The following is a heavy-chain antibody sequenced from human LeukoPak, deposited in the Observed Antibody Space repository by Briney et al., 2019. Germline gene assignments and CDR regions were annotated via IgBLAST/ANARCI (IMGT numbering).Heavy chain of an antibody. CDR2: ISYDGSNK. Sequence: GGSLRLSCAASGFTFSSYAMHWVRQAPGKGLEWVAVISYDGSNKYYADSVKGRFTISRDNSKNTLYLQMNSLRAEDTAVYYCARDPVDGDYDYWGQGTLVTVSS. J-gene: IGHJ4*02. D-gene: IGHD4-17*01. CDR1: GFTFSSYA. V-gene: IGHV3-30-3*01. CDR3: ARDPVDGDYDY.